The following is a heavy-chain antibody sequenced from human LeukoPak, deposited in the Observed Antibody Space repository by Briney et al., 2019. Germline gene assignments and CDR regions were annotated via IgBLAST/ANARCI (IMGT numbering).Heavy chain of an antibody. CDR2: IYSGGNT. CDR3: ARDGSYGSGPI. V-gene: IGHV3-66*01. CDR1: GFTVSRNY. D-gene: IGHD3-10*01. J-gene: IGHJ4*02. Sequence: PGGSLRLSCAASGFTVSRNYMSCVRQAPGKGLEWVSVIYSGGNTYYADSVKGRFTLSRDISKNTLYLQMNSLRAEDTAVYYCARDGSYGSGPIWGQGTLVTVSS.